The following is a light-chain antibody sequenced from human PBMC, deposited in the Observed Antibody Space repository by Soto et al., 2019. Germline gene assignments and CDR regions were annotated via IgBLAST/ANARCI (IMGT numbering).Light chain of an antibody. Sequence: DIQLTQSPSTLSASVGDRVTLTCRASQPIRTWLAWYQEKPGKAPKLLIYDASSLEGGVPSRFSGSGSGTELTLTTSSLQPYDYAAYYCQPYCTYYSRTFGQGTKVDIK. J-gene: IGKJ1*01. CDR1: QPIRTW. CDR3: QPYCTYYSRT. CDR2: DAS. V-gene: IGKV1-5*01.